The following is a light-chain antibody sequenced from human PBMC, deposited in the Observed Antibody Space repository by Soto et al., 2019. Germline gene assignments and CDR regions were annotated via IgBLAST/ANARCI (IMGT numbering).Light chain of an antibody. CDR2: WAS. Sequence: DIVMTQSPDSLAVSLGERATINCKSSQSVLYSSNNKNYLAWYQQKPGQPPKLLIYWASTRESGVPDRFSGSGSGTDFTLTISSLQAEDVVVYYYQEYYSTPRTFGQGTKVEIK. J-gene: IGKJ1*01. CDR1: QSVLYSSNNKNY. V-gene: IGKV4-1*01. CDR3: QEYYSTPRT.